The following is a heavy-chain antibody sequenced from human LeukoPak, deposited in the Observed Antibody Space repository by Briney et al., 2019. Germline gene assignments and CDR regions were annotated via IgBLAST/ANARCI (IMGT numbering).Heavy chain of an antibody. V-gene: IGHV4-4*02. D-gene: IGHD3-22*01. CDR3: ARDDSSGSLPY. J-gene: IGHJ4*02. CDR1: GGSTSSSNW. Sequence: SGTLSLTCAVSGGSTSSSNWWSWVRQPPGKGLEWIGEIYHSGSTNYNPSLKSRVTISVNKSKNQFSLKLNSVTAADTAVYYCARDDSSGSLPYWGRGTLVTVSS. CDR2: IYHSGST.